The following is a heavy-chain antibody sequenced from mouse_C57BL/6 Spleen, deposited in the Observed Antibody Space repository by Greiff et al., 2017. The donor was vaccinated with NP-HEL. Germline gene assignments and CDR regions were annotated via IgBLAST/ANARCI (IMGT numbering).Heavy chain of an antibody. CDR1: GFTFSDFY. Sequence: EVKLVESGGGLVQSGRSLRLSCATSGFTFSDFYMEWVRQAPGKGLEWIAASRNKANDYTTEYSASVKGRFIVSRDTSQSILYLQMNALRAEDTAIYYCARDEGYGSRAMDYWGQGTSVTVSS. CDR3: ARDEGYGSRAMDY. J-gene: IGHJ4*01. V-gene: IGHV7-1*01. D-gene: IGHD1-1*01. CDR2: SRNKANDYTT.